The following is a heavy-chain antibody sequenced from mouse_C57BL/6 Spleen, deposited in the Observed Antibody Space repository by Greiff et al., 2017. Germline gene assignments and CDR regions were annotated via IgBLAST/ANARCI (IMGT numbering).Heavy chain of an antibody. D-gene: IGHD1-1*01. Sequence: QVQLKQSGPELVKPGASVKISCKASGYAFSSSWMNWVKQRPGKGLEWIGRIYPGDGDTNYNGKFKGKATLTADKSSSTAYMQLSSLTSEDSAVYFCARKNNYGSSYEFDYWGQGTTLTVSS. CDR1: GYAFSSSW. CDR2: IYPGDGDT. J-gene: IGHJ2*01. CDR3: ARKNNYGSSYEFDY. V-gene: IGHV1-82*01.